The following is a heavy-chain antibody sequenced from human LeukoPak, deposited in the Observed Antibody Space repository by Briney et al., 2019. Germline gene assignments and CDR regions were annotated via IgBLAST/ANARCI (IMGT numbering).Heavy chain of an antibody. Sequence: SETLSLTCAVYGGSFSGYYWSWIRQPPGKGLEWIGEINHSGSTNYNPSLKSRVTISVDTSKNQFSLKLSSVTAADTAVYYCARHLPSSSWSHTNYYYYYYMDVWGKGTTVTISS. CDR1: GGSFSGYY. CDR3: ARHLPSSSWSHTNYYYYYYMDV. CDR2: INHSGST. J-gene: IGHJ6*03. V-gene: IGHV4-34*01. D-gene: IGHD6-13*01.